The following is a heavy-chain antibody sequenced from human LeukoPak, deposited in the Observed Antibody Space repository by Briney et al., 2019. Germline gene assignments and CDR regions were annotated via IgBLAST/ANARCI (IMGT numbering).Heavy chain of an antibody. Sequence: ASVKVSCKASGYTFTSYGISWVRQAPGQGLEWMGWISAYNGDTDYAQKFQGRVTMTTDTSTNTAYLEVRSLTSDDTAMYYCARDRGWDTEMVRIDSWGQGTLVTVSS. V-gene: IGHV1-18*01. CDR2: ISAYNGDT. CDR1: GYTFTSYG. J-gene: IGHJ4*02. CDR3: ARDRGWDTEMVRIDS. D-gene: IGHD5-18*01.